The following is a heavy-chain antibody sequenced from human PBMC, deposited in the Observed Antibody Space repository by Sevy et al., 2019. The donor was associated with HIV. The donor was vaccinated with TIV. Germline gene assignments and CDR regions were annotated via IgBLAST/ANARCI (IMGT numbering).Heavy chain of an antibody. CDR1: GFTVSSNY. D-gene: IGHD3-10*01. V-gene: IGHV3-53*01. J-gene: IGHJ6*02. CDR3: ARETVGRYYYGSWSYTAGMDV. CDR2: IYSGGST. Sequence: GGSLRLSCAASGFTVSSNYMSWVRQAPGKGLEWVSVIYSGGSTYYADSVKGRFTISRDNSKNTLYLQMNSLRAEDTAVYYCARETVGRYYYGSWSYTAGMDVWGQGTTVTVSS.